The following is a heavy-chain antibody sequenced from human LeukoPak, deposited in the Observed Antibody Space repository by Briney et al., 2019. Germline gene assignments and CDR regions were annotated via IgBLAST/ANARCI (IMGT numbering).Heavy chain of an antibody. CDR1: GGSTSSYY. D-gene: IGHD2/OR15-2a*01. J-gene: IGHJ4*02. CDR3: VLYSGLSDY. CDR2: IYDSGST. Sequence: SETLSLTCTVSGGSTSSYYWSWIRQPPGKGPEWIGFIYDSGSTNYNPSLKSRVTISLDTSKSQFSLKLSSVTAADTAMYYCVLYSGLSDYWGQGTLVTVSS. V-gene: IGHV4-59*01.